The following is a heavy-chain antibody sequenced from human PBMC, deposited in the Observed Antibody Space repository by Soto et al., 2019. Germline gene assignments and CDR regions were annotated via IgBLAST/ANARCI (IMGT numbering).Heavy chain of an antibody. Sequence: ASVKVSCKTSGYSFTKYGLHWVRQAPGQRLEWMGWINPGNGDTKYSQKFQGRVTITRDTSATTAYMELSSLRSEDSAVFYCARTDCSSTSCYNYYYYGMDVWGQGTTVTV. CDR2: INPGNGDT. CDR1: GYSFTKYG. V-gene: IGHV1-3*01. J-gene: IGHJ6*02. CDR3: ARTDCSSTSCYNYYYYGMDV. D-gene: IGHD2-2*01.